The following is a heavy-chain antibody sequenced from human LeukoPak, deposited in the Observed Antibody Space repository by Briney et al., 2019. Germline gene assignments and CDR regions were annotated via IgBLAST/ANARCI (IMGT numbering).Heavy chain of an antibody. V-gene: IGHV4-59*01. D-gene: IGHD2-21*02. J-gene: IGHJ3*02. CDR1: GGSISNYY. CDR3: ARGGTATDAFDI. CDR2: ISYIGRP. Sequence: KASETLSLTCTVHGGSISNYYWGWIRQTPGKGLEWIGYISYIGRPSYNPSLKSRVTISVDTSKNQFSLKLSSVTAADTAVYYCARGGTATDAFDIWGQGTMVTVSS.